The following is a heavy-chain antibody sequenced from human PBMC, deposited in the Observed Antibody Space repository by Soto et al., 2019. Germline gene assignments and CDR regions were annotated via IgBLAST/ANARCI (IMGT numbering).Heavy chain of an antibody. V-gene: IGHV5-51*01. CDR2: IYPSDSDI. Sequence: XESLKISCKTCGYSFTSHWIAWVRQMPGKGLGWMGIIYPSDSDIRYRPSLQGQVTISVDKSISTAYLQWSSLKASDTATYYCARQDYSNYRGGMDVWGHGTTVTVSS. CDR1: GYSFTSHW. CDR3: ARQDYSNYRGGMDV. D-gene: IGHD2-2*01. J-gene: IGHJ6*02.